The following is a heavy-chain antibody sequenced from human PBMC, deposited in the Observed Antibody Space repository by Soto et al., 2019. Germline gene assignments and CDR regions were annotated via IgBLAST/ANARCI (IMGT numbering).Heavy chain of an antibody. J-gene: IGHJ4*02. V-gene: IGHV2-5*02. CDR1: GFSRSSTRVA. CDR2: IYWDDGK. CDR3: AHSVVAGLGYYFDY. D-gene: IGHD6-19*01. Sequence: QITLKESGPTLVKPTQSLTLTCTFSGFSRSSTRVAGGWIRQPPGKALEWLALIYWDDGKRYSPFLKSRLTITKDTSKNQVVLTMTNMDPVDTATYYCAHSVVAGLGYYFDYWGQGTLVTVSS.